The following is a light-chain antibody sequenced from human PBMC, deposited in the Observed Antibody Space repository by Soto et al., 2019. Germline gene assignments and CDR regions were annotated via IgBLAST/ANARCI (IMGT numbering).Light chain of an antibody. CDR1: QSGSSSY. CDR3: HQYGGSPPHT. V-gene: IGKV3-20*01. J-gene: IGKJ4*01. CDR2: GAS. Sequence: ESVWTQSPGTLSSSPGRRATLSSRASQSGSSSYLAWYQQKPGQAPRLLIYGASSRATGIPDRFSGSGCGTDFTLTICRLEPEDCAVYYFHQYGGSPPHTFGGWTKVEIK.